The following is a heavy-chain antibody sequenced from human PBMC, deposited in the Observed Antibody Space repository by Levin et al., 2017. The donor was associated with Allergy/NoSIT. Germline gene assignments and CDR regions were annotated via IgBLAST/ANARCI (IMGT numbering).Heavy chain of an antibody. CDR2: FYWDGDK. J-gene: IGHJ4*02. V-gene: IGHV2-5*02. CDR1: GFSLSPSGVG. CDR3: AQSVSLDTTNTMFPYPDYFDY. D-gene: IGHD5-18*01. Sequence: SGPTLVKPPQTLTLTCTFSGFSLSPSGVGVGWIRPPPGKALEWLALFYWDGDKRYSPSLESRLTITKDTSKNQVVLTLTNMDPVDTATYFCAQSVSLDTTNTMFPYPDYFDYWGLGTLVTVSS.